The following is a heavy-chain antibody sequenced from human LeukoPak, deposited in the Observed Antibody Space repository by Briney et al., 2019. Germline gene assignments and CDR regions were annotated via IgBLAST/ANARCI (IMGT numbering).Heavy chain of an antibody. CDR1: GYTFTSYY. D-gene: IGHD3-22*01. Sequence: ASVKVSCKASGYTFTSYYMHWVRQAPGQGLEWMGIINPSGGSTSYAQKFQGRVTMTRDTSTSTVYMELSSLRSEDTAVYYCARLRAQLTENNYYDSSGPNWFDPWAREPWSPSPQ. CDR3: ARLRAQLTENNYYDSSGPNWFDP. V-gene: IGHV1-46*01. J-gene: IGHJ5*02. CDR2: INPSGGST.